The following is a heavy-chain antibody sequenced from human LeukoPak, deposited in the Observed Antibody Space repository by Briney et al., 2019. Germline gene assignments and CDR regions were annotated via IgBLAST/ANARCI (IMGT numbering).Heavy chain of an antibody. J-gene: IGHJ4*02. CDR3: ARDCSSTSCYDGVPR. CDR1: GGSISSGGYY. V-gene: IGHV4-30-2*01. Sequence: PSETLSLTCIVSGGSISSGGYYWSWIRQPPGKGLEWIGYIYHSGSTYYNPSLKSRVTISVDRSKNQFSLKLSSVTAADTAVYYCARDCSSTSCYDGVPRWGQGTLVTVSS. CDR2: IYHSGST. D-gene: IGHD2-2*01.